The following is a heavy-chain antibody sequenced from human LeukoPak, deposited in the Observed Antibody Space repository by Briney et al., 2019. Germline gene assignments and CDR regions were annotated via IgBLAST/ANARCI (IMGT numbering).Heavy chain of an antibody. CDR2: IIPILGIA. CDR3: ARGLESGYVWGSYRSGFSFDY. CDR1: GGTFSTFA. D-gene: IGHD3-16*02. V-gene: IGHV1-69*04. Sequence: SVKVSCKASGGTFSTFAISWVRQAPGQGLEWMGRIIPILGIANYAQKFQGRVTITADKSTNIAYMELSSLRFEDTAVYYCARGLESGYVWGSYRSGFSFDYWGQGTLVTVSS. J-gene: IGHJ4*02.